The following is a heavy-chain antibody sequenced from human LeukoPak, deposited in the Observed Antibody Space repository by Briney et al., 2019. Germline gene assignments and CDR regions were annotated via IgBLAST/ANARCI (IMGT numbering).Heavy chain of an antibody. CDR2: IRYDGSNK. V-gene: IGHV3-30*02. J-gene: IGHJ4*02. Sequence: GGSLRLSCAASGFTFGSYGMHWVRQAPGKGLEWVAFIRYDGSNKYYADSVKGRFTISRDNSKNTLYLQMNSPRAEDTAVYYCAKNKYSSSSGIDYWGQGTLVTVSS. CDR1: GFTFGSYG. CDR3: AKNKYSSSSGIDY. D-gene: IGHD6-6*01.